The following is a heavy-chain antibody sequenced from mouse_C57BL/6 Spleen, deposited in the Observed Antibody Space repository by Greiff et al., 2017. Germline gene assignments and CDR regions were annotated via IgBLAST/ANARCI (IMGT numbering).Heavy chain of an antibody. V-gene: IGHV5-17*01. J-gene: IGHJ4*01. Sequence: EVQGVESGGGLVKPGGSLKLSCAASGFTFSDYGMHWVRQAPEKGLEWVAYISSGSSTIYYADTVKGRFTISRDNAKNTLFLHMTSLRSEDTAMYYCARGDYGSSYLYARDYWGQGTSVTVSS. D-gene: IGHD1-1*01. CDR3: ARGDYGSSYLYARDY. CDR2: ISSGSSTI. CDR1: GFTFSDYG.